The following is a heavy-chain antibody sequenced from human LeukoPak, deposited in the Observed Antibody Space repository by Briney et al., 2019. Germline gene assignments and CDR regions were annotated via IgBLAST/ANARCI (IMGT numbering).Heavy chain of an antibody. CDR3: ARPTSSSWYDVDYFDY. V-gene: IGHV3-7*01. CDR1: GFTFSSYW. Sequence: PGGSLRLSCAASGFTFSSYWMSWVRQAPGKGLEWVANIKQDGSEKYYVDSVKGRFTISRDNAKNSLYLQMNSLRAEDTAVYYCARPTSSSWYDVDYFDYWGQGTLVAVSS. J-gene: IGHJ4*02. D-gene: IGHD6-13*01. CDR2: IKQDGSEK.